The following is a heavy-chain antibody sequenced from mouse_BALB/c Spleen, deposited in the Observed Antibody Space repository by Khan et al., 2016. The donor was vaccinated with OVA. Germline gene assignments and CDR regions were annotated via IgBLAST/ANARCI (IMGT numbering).Heavy chain of an antibody. CDR3: ARWFDGYSSLYAMDY. J-gene: IGHJ4*01. V-gene: IGHV2-6*02. Sequence: VQLKESGPGLVAPSQSLSITCTVSGFSLTNYGVHWVRQPPGKGLEWLVVIWSDGSTNYNSVLKSRLSISKDNSKSQVFLKMNSLQTDDTAIYYCARWFDGYSSLYAMDYGGQGTSVTVSS. CDR2: IWSDGST. D-gene: IGHD2-3*01. CDR1: GFSLTNYG.